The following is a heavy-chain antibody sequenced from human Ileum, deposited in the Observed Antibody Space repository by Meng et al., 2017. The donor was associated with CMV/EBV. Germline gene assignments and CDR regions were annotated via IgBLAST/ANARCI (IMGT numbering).Heavy chain of an antibody. CDR2: INTSGST. J-gene: IGHJ4*02. Sequence: QWRLQESGPGLVKPSQTRSLTCTVSGDSISSGSYNWTWIRQPAGKGLEWIGRINTSGSTNYNPSLKSRVTMSVDTSKNQFSLKLSSVTAADTAVYYCARDRFCSGGNCYSGTFDYWGQGTLVTVSS. V-gene: IGHV4-61*02. CDR1: GDSISSGSYN. CDR3: ARDRFCSGGNCYSGTFDY. D-gene: IGHD2-15*01.